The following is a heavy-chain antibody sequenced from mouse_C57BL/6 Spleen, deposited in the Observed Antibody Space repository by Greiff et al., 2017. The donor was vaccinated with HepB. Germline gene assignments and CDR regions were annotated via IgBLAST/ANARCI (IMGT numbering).Heavy chain of an antibody. Sequence: VQLQQSGPELVKPGASVKISCKASGYSFTGYYMNWVKQSPEKSLEWIGEINPSTGGTTYNQKFKAKATLTVDKSSSTAYMQLKSLTSEDSAVYYCARGGNYYENAMDYWGQGTSVTVSS. CDR2: INPSTGGT. J-gene: IGHJ4*01. CDR1: GYSFTGYY. CDR3: ARGGNYYENAMDY. D-gene: IGHD2-4*01. V-gene: IGHV1-42*01.